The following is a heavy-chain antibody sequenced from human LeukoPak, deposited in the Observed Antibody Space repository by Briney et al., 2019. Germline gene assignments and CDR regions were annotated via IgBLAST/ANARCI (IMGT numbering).Heavy chain of an antibody. CDR3: ARCPRWAHYDY. J-gene: IGHJ4*01. Sequence: GGSLRFACAGSGFTFSSYEMNWVRQAPGKGLEWVSYISSSGRAIYYADSVKGRFTVSRDNAKNSLYLQMNSLRAEDTAVYYCARCPRWAHYDYWGQGSLVTVSS. V-gene: IGHV3-48*03. CDR2: ISSSGRAI. D-gene: IGHD4-23*01. CDR1: GFTFSSYE.